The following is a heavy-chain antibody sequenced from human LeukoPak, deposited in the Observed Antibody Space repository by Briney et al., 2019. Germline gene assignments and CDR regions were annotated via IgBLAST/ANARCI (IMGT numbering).Heavy chain of an antibody. CDR1: GFTFSSYG. J-gene: IGHJ4*02. CDR3: AKDGSRRGMTGKEAY. D-gene: IGHD1-20*01. CDR2: IRYDGSNK. V-gene: IGHV3-30*02. Sequence: PGGSLRLSCAASGFTFSSYGMHWVRQAPGKGLEWVAFIRYDGSNKYYADSVKGRFTISRDNSKNTLYLQMNSLRAEDTAVYYCAKDGSRRGMTGKEAYWGQGTLVTVSS.